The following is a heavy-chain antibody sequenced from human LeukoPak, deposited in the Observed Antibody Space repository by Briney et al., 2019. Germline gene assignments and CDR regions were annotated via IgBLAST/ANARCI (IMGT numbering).Heavy chain of an antibody. CDR2: INHSGST. J-gene: IGHJ5*02. D-gene: IGHD6-13*01. Sequence: SETLSLTCAVYGGSFSGYYWSWIRQPPGKGLEWIGEINHSGSTNYNPSLKSRVTISVDTSKNQFSLKLSSVTAAVTAVYYCARGSSSWYHRWGQGTLVTVSS. CDR3: ARGSSSWYHR. V-gene: IGHV4-34*01. CDR1: GGSFSGYY.